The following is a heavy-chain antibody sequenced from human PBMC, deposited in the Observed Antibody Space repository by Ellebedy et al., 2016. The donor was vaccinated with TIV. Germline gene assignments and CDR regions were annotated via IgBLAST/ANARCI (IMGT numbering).Heavy chain of an antibody. V-gene: IGHV3-74*03. J-gene: IGHJ4*02. CDR3: ARAIAYCGGACPGDFDY. CDR2: INIDGSTI. CDR1: GFTFSDYW. Sequence: GGSLRLXCAASGFTFSDYWMHWVRQAPGKGLVWVSRINIDGSTITYADSGKGRFTISRDNAKNTLYLQMNSLRAEDTAVYYCARAIAYCGGACPGDFDYWGQGTPVTVSS. D-gene: IGHD2-21*02.